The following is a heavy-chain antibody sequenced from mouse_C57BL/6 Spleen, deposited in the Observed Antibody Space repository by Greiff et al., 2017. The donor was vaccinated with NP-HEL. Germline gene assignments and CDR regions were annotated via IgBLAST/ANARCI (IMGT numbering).Heavy chain of an antibody. CDR3: ARESGYGNYGAMDY. D-gene: IGHD2-1*01. Sequence: EVQLQESGPELVKPGASVKMSCKASGYTFTDYNMHWVKQSHGKSLEWIGYINPNNGGTSYNQKFKGKATLTVNKSSSTAYMELRSLTSEDSAVYYCARESGYGNYGAMDYWGQGTSVTVSS. CDR2: INPNNGGT. J-gene: IGHJ4*01. V-gene: IGHV1-22*01. CDR1: GYTFTDYN.